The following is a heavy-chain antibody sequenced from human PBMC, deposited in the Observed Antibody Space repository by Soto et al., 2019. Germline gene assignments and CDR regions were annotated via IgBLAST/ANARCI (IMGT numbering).Heavy chain of an antibody. D-gene: IGHD2-2*01. Sequence: QVQLVESGGGVVQPGRSLRLSCGASIFTFTNYGMHWVRQAPGKGLEWVAVISHDGSNKYYADSVKGRFTISRDNSKNTLYLQMDSLRGEDTAVYYWARPVIPTYYYYGMDVWGQGTTVTVSS. J-gene: IGHJ6*02. V-gene: IGHV3-30*03. CDR1: IFTFTNYG. CDR3: ARPVIPTYYYYGMDV. CDR2: ISHDGSNK.